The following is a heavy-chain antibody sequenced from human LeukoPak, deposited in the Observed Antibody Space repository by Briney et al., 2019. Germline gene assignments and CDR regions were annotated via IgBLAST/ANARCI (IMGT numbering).Heavy chain of an antibody. J-gene: IGHJ4*02. CDR3: ASSHDSSGND. V-gene: IGHV3-23*01. D-gene: IGHD3-22*01. Sequence: PGGSLRLSCAASGFTFSSYAMSWVRQAPGKGLEWVSAISGSGGSTYYADSVKGRFTISRDNAKNSVYLQMNSLRVDDTAVYFCASSHDSSGNDWGQGTMVTVSS. CDR1: GFTFSSYA. CDR2: ISGSGGST.